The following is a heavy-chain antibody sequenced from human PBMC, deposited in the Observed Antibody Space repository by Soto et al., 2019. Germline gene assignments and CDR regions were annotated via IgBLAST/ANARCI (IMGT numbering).Heavy chain of an antibody. J-gene: IGHJ6*03. D-gene: IGHD2-15*01. CDR3: AAVLEGPYYYYMDV. CDR2: ISVGSGNT. Sequence: GASVKVSCKASGYTFTSYGISWVRQAPGQGLEWIGWISVGSGNTNYAQKFQERVTITRDMSTSTAYMELSSLRSEDTAVYYCAAVLEGPYYYYMDVWGKGTTVTVSS. CDR1: GYTFTSYG. V-gene: IGHV1-58*02.